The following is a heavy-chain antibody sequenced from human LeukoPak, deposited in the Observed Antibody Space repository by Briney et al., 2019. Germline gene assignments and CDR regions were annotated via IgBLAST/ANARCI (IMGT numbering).Heavy chain of an antibody. D-gene: IGHD3-10*01. CDR1: GGSISSGGYY. J-gene: IGHJ4*02. CDR2: IYYSGST. V-gene: IGHV4-31*03. CDR3: ARDGYGSGSYYY. Sequence: SQTLSLTCTVSGGSISSGGYYWSWIRQHPGKGLEWIGYIYYSGSTYYNPSLESRVTISVDTSKNQFSLKLSSVTAADTAVYYCARDGYGSGSYYYWGQGTLVTVSS.